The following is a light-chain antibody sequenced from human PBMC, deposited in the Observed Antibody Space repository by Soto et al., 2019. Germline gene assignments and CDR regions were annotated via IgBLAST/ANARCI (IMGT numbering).Light chain of an antibody. V-gene: IGKV3-20*01. CDR1: QTVSITY. J-gene: IGKJ5*01. Sequence: VLTQSPGTLSLSPGESATLSCTASQTVSITYLTWYQQKPGQAPRLLIFGASKRATGIAERFSGSGSGRDFTLTISGLGPEDFAVYYCQQYGSSPLISFGQGTRLEIK. CDR2: GAS. CDR3: QQYGSSPLIS.